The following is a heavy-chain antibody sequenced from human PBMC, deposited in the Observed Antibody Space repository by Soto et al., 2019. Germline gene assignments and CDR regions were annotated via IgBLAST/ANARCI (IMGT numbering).Heavy chain of an antibody. CDR2: INPSGGST. J-gene: IGHJ4*02. CDR3: ARDYPPAITMVRGAGY. CDR1: GYTFTSYY. V-gene: IGHV1-46*01. D-gene: IGHD3-10*01. Sequence: ASVKVSCKASGYTFTSYYMPWVRQAPGQGLEWMGIINPSGGSTSYAQKFQGRVTMTRDTSTSTVYMELSSLRSADTAVYYCARDYPPAITMVRGAGYWGQGTLVTVSS.